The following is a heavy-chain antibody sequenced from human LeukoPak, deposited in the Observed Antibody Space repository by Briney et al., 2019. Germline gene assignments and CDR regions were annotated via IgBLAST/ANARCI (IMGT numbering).Heavy chain of an antibody. V-gene: IGHV3-48*01. Sequence: GGSLRLSCAASGFTFSSYSMNWVRQAPGKGLEWVSYISSSSTIYYADSVKGRFTISRDNAKNSLYLQMNSLRAEDTAVYYCARVIRGVAVPAAQPYYYYMDVWGKGTTVTVSS. J-gene: IGHJ6*03. CDR3: ARVIRGVAVPAAQPYYYYMDV. D-gene: IGHD2-2*01. CDR1: GFTFSSYS. CDR2: ISSSSTI.